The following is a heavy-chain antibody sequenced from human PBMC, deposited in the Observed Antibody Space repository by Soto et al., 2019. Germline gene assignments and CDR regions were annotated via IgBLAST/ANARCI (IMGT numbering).Heavy chain of an antibody. CDR3: AKVGSSSWFRGYFDY. D-gene: IGHD6-13*01. CDR1: GFTFRNYA. V-gene: IGHV3-30*18. J-gene: IGHJ4*02. CDR2: TSFDGFNQ. Sequence: GGSLRLSCVGSGFTFRNYAMQWVRQAPGKGLEWVALTSFDGFNQYYGKSVKGRFTISRDNSKNTLYLQMNSLRAEDTAVYYCAKVGSSSWFRGYFDYWGQGTLVTVSS.